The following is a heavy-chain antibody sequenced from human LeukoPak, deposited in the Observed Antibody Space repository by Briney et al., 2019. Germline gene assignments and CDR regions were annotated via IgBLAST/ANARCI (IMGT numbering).Heavy chain of an antibody. CDR1: GFTFSSYA. V-gene: IGHV3-23*01. CDR3: AKDGRFWTATVTTSDY. Sequence: PGGSLRLSCAASGFTFSSYAMSWVRQAPGKGLEWVSAISGSGGSTYYADSVKGRFTISRDNPKNTLYLQMNSLRAEDTAVYYCAKDGRFWTATVTTSDYWGQGTLVTVSS. D-gene: IGHD4-17*01. CDR2: ISGSGGST. J-gene: IGHJ4*02.